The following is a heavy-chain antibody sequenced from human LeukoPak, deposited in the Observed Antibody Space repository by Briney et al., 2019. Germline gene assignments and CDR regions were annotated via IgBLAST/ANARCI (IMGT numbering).Heavy chain of an antibody. CDR2: INHSGST. J-gene: IGHJ3*02. D-gene: IGHD2-2*01. CDR1: GGSFSGYY. Sequence: SETLSLTCAVYGGSFSGYYWSWIRQPPGKGLEWIGEINHSGSTNYNPSLKSRVTISVDTSKNQFSLKPSSVTAADTAVYYCARTRRYCSSTSCYVRGAFDIWGQGTMVTVSS. V-gene: IGHV4-34*01. CDR3: ARTRRYCSSTSCYVRGAFDI.